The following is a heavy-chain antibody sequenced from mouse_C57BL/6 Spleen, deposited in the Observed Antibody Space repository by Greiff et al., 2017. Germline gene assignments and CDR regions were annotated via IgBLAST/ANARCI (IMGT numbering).Heavy chain of an antibody. V-gene: IGHV1-80*01. CDR1: GYAFSNYW. Sequence: QVQLQQSGAELVKPGASVKLSCKASGYAFSNYWMNWVKQRPGKGLEWIGQIYPGDGDTNYNGKFKGKATLTADKSSSTSYMQLSSLTSEDSAVYFCARELFDSIGYWGQGTSVTVSS. D-gene: IGHD3-2*01. CDR2: IYPGDGDT. CDR3: ARELFDSIGY. J-gene: IGHJ4*01.